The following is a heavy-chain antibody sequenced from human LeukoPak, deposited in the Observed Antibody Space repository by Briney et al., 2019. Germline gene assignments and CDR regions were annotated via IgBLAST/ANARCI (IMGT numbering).Heavy chain of an antibody. D-gene: IGHD2-2*02. CDR1: GGSISSGGYY. J-gene: IGHJ3*02. CDR3: ARTYCSSTSCYNVFDI. V-gene: IGHV4-31*03. Sequence: SETLSLTCTVSGGSISSGGYYWSWIRQHPGKGLEWIGYIYYSGSTYYNPSLKSRVTISVDTSKSQFSLKLSSVTAADTAVFYCARTYCSSTSCYNVFDIWGQGTMVTGSS. CDR2: IYYSGST.